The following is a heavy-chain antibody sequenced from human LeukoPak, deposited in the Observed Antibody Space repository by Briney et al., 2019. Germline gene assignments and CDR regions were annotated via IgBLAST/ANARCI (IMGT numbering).Heavy chain of an antibody. CDR3: ARGFNPYYYGSGSYYPFDY. J-gene: IGHJ4*02. CDR1: GGSISSYY. Sequence: SETLSLTCTVSGGSISSYYWSWIRQPTGKGLEWIGYIYYSGSTKYNPSLKSRVTISVDTSKNQFSLKLSSVTAADTAVYYCARGFNPYYYGSGSYYPFDYWGQGTLVTVSS. CDR2: IYYSGST. D-gene: IGHD3-10*01. V-gene: IGHV4-59*01.